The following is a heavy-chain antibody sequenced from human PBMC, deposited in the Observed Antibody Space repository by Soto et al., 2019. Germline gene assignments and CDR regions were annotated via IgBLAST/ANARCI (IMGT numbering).Heavy chain of an antibody. D-gene: IGHD6-19*01. J-gene: IGHJ4*02. CDR2: ISVGSGYR. Sequence: QVQLVESGGGLVKPGGSLRLSCDASXXRXSXXYMGWIRLAXGKGLXWVSSISVGSGYRDYADSVKGRFTISRDDAENSLFLQMDSLTAEDAAIYYCARWXSAWYLYYLDNWGQGTPVTVSS. V-gene: IGHV3-11*05. CDR3: ARWXSAWYLYYLDN. CDR1: XXRXSXXY.